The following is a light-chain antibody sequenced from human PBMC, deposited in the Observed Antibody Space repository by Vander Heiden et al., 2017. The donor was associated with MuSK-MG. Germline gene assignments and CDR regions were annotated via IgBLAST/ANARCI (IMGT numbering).Light chain of an antibody. CDR3: KQSRKLLYT. CDR2: KIS. CDR1: QSLVRSNGNTY. V-gene: IGKV2-24*01. Sequence: DIVINQTPLSPPVTLPHPPSISCRSSQSLVRSNGNTYLGWLQQKPGQPPRLLIYKISNRFPGVPDRFSGSGAGTDFTLKISRVEAEDVGIYYCKQSRKLLYTFGQGTKLEIK. J-gene: IGKJ2*01.